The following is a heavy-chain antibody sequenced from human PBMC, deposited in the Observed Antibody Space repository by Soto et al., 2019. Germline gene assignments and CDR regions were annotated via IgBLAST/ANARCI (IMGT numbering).Heavy chain of an antibody. Sequence: PSETLSLTCTVSGGSISSGDYYWSWIRQPPGKGLEWIGYIYYSGSTYYNPSLKSRVTISVDTSKNQFSLKLSSVTAADTAVYYCARGYHGSGSYYPLDCWGQGTLVTVSS. D-gene: IGHD3-10*01. CDR2: IYYSGST. V-gene: IGHV4-30-4*01. CDR3: ARGYHGSGSYYPLDC. J-gene: IGHJ4*02. CDR1: GGSISSGDYY.